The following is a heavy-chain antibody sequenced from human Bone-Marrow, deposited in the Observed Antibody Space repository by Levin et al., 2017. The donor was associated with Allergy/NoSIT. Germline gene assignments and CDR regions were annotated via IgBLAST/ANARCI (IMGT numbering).Heavy chain of an antibody. CDR2: INHSGST. CDR3: AREVKQQLVPRTPRKYYFDY. J-gene: IGHJ4*02. V-gene: IGHV4-34*01. CDR1: GGSFSGYY. Sequence: SETLSLTCAVYGGSFSGYYWSWIRQPPGKGLEWIGEINHSGSTNYNPSLKSRVTISVDTSKNQFSLKLSSVTAADTAVYYCAREVKQQLVPRTPRKYYFDYWGQGTLVTVSS. D-gene: IGHD6-13*01.